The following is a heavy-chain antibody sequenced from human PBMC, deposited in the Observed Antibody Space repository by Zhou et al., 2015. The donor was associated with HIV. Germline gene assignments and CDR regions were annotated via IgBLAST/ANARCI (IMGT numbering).Heavy chain of an antibody. CDR3: ARRSDISDYFDY. Sequence: QVQVVQSGAEVKTPGSSVKVYCKAFGGTFSNYGISWVRQAPGQGLEWMGGIIPTSGTPNYAQKFQGRVTITAEKSSNTAYMELRSLTSEDTAVYYCARRSDISDYFDYWGQGTLVTVSS. CDR2: IIPTSGTP. D-gene: IGHD3-3*02. V-gene: IGHV1-69*06. J-gene: IGHJ4*02. CDR1: GGTFSNYG.